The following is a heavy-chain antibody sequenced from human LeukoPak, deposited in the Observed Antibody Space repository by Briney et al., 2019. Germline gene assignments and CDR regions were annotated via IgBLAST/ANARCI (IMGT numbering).Heavy chain of an antibody. CDR2: INPQSGAT. Sequence: ASVKVSCKASGDTFSFYYFHWLRQAPGQGLEWMGWINPQSGATKYAQNFQGRVTMTRDTTISTVYMELSTLKSDDTALYYCATCRPVNEYGDYAGNEYFEDWGQGTLISVSS. CDR1: GDTFSFYY. V-gene: IGHV1-2*02. D-gene: IGHD4-17*01. J-gene: IGHJ4*02. CDR3: ATCRPVNEYGDYAGNEYFED.